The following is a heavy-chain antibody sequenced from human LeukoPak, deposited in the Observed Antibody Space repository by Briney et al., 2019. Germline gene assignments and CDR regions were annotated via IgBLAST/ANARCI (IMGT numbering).Heavy chain of an antibody. CDR3: ATDGLWFGESQYYFDY. CDR2: ISGNGGST. Sequence: GGSLRLSCAASGFTFSSYWMSWVRQAPGKGLEWVSTISGNGGSTYYADSVKGRFTISRDNSMNTLYLHLHSLRAEDTAVYYCATDGLWFGESQYYFDYWGQGTLVTVSS. D-gene: IGHD3-10*01. J-gene: IGHJ4*02. CDR1: GFTFSSYW. V-gene: IGHV3-23*01.